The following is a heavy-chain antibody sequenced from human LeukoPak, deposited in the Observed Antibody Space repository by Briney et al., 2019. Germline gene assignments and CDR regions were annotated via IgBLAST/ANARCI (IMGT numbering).Heavy chain of an antibody. CDR2: MNPNSGNT. D-gene: IGHD1-26*01. CDR1: GYTFTSYD. V-gene: IGHV1-8*01. J-gene: IGHJ6*02. Sequence: GASVKVSCKASGYTFTSYDINWVRQATGQGLEWMGWMNPNSGNTGYAQKFQGRVTMTRNTSISTAYMELSSLRSEDTAVYYCATGGYTNVYYYGMDVWGQGTTVTVSS. CDR3: ATGGYTNVYYYGMDV.